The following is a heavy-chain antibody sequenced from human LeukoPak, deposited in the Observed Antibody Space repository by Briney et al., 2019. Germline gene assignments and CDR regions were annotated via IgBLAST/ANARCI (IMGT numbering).Heavy chain of an antibody. CDR3: ARDTTGDAGGVFDS. D-gene: IGHD1-1*01. CDR2: INSDGRSI. CDR1: GFNFNDYW. V-gene: IGHV3-74*01. Sequence: GGSLRLSCAASGFNFNDYWRHWVRQGPGKGLVWVSRINSDGRSIDYADSVKGRFTISRDNARNSLYLQMNSLRAENTAVYYCARDTTGDAGGVFDSWGQGTLVTVSS. J-gene: IGHJ4*02.